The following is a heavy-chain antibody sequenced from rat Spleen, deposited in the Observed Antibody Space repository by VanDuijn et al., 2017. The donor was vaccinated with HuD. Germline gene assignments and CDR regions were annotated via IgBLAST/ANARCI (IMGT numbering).Heavy chain of an antibody. CDR1: GFTFSDHY. D-gene: IGHD1-4*01. Sequence: EVHLVESDGGLVQPGRSLKLSCVASGFTFSDHYMAWVRQAPTKGLEWVATISYDGSSTYYRDSVKGRFTISRDNAKNTQYLQMDSLRSEDTATYYWARIGTGIPFDYWGQGVMVTVSS. J-gene: IGHJ2*01. CDR2: ISYDGSST. V-gene: IGHV5-29*01. CDR3: ARIGTGIPFDY.